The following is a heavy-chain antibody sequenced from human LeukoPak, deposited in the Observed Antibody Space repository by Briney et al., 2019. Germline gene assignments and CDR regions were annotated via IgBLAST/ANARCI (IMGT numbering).Heavy chain of an antibody. CDR2: MSYDESNT. D-gene: IGHD2-15*01. CDR3: ARPRGGKPQYYYYGMDV. CDR1: GFTFSSYA. J-gene: IGHJ6*02. Sequence: PGGSLRLSCAASGFTFSSYAVHWVRQAPGKGLEWVAVMSYDESNTYYPDSVKGRFTISRDNSKNTLYLQMNSLRVDDTALYYCARPRGGKPQYYYYGMDVWGQGTTVTVSS. V-gene: IGHV3-30-3*01.